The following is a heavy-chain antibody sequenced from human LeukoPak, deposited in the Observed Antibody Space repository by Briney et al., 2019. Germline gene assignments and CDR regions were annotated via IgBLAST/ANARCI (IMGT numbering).Heavy chain of an antibody. CDR1: GGSISSYY. D-gene: IGHD3-22*01. Sequence: SETLSLTCTVSGGSISSYYWSWIRQPAGKGLEWIGRIYTSGSTNYNPSLQSRVTMSVDKSKNQFSLKLSSVTAADTAVYYCAALSDSSGYSNHYWGQGTLVTVSS. CDR2: IYTSGST. CDR3: AALSDSSGYSNHY. V-gene: IGHV4-4*07. J-gene: IGHJ4*02.